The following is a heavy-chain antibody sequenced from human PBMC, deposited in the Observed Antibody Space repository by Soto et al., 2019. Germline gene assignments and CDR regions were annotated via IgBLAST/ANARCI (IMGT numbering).Heavy chain of an antibody. Sequence: QVQLQESGPGLVKPSQTPSLTCTVSGAPISSGGYYWRWIRQYPGNGLEWSGYIYYSGSTYYNPALKSRVTVSVDTSKRPCSLELGSVTGRDTSVYYCARSVFPWGQGTLVTVSS. CDR2: IYYSGST. CDR1: GAPISSGGYY. CDR3: ARSVFP. V-gene: IGHV4-31*03. J-gene: IGHJ5*02.